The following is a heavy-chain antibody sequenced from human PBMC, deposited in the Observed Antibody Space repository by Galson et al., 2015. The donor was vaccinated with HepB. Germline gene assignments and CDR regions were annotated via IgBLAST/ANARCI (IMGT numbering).Heavy chain of an antibody. CDR3: ASLSGAAAGGAFDM. CDR1: GFTFSSYG. V-gene: IGHV3-48*02. J-gene: IGHJ3*02. Sequence: SLRLSCAASGFTFSSYGMNWVRQAPGKGLEWLSYISGGSSTIYYADSVKGRFTISRDNAKNSLYLQMNSLRDDDTAIYYCASLSGAAAGGAFDMWGQGTMVTVSS. CDR2: ISGGSSTI. D-gene: IGHD6-13*01.